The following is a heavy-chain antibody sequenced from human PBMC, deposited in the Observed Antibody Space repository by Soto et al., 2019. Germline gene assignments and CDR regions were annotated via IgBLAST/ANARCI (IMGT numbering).Heavy chain of an antibody. V-gene: IGHV3-23*01. CDR3: AKWNGYGDH. CDR1: GFSFSTYG. Sequence: EVQLLESGGGLVQPGGSLRLSCEVSGFSFSTYGVTWVRQATGTGLEWVSGVSGGSGTAQYADSVKGRFTITGDTSKNTVYLQMNSLRVENTAVYYCAKWNGYGDHWGQGNLVTVSS. D-gene: IGHD5-12*01. CDR2: VSGGSGTA. J-gene: IGHJ4*02.